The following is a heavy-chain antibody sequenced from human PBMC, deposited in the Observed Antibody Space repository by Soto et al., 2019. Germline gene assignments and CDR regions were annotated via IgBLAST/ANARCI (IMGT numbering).Heavy chain of an antibody. J-gene: IGHJ4*02. CDR3: ARRAAVAEGGYYDY. CDR2: IYHSGST. D-gene: IGHD6-19*01. CDR1: GGSISSGGYS. Sequence: QLQLQESGSGLVKPSQTLSLTCAVSGGSISSGGYSWSWIRQPPGKGLEWIGYIYHSGSTNYNPSLKSRVTISVDTSKNQFSLKLSSVTAADTAVYYCARRAAVAEGGYYDYWGQGTLVTVSS. V-gene: IGHV4-30-2*01.